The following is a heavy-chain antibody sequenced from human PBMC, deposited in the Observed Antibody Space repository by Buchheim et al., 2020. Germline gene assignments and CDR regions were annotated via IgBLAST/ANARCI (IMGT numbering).Heavy chain of an antibody. CDR1: VFSLSTSTVG. J-gene: IGHJ5*02. D-gene: IGHD6-13*01. Sequence: QIPLKESGPTVVKPTQTLTLTCTFSVFSLSTSTVGVGWVRRPPGNALEWLALIYWDDDKRYNPSLKTRLTIAKDTSKNQVVLTITNMHAADTGTYFCAHRLWAVSSSQWFDPWGPGTL. CDR3: AHRLWAVSSSQWFDP. V-gene: IGHV2-5*02. CDR2: IYWDDDK.